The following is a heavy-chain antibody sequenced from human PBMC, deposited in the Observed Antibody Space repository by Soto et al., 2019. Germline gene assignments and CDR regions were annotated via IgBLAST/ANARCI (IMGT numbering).Heavy chain of an antibody. CDR2: IYYSGST. Sequence: SETLSLTCTVSGGSISSSSYYSGWIRQPPGQGLEWIGSIYYSGSTYYNPSLKSRVTISVDTSKNQFSLKLSSVTAADTAVYYCASGTYYYDSSGYQSRYYYGMDVWGQGTTVTVSS. V-gene: IGHV4-39*01. J-gene: IGHJ6*02. D-gene: IGHD3-22*01. CDR3: ASGTYYYDSSGYQSRYYYGMDV. CDR1: GGSISSSSYY.